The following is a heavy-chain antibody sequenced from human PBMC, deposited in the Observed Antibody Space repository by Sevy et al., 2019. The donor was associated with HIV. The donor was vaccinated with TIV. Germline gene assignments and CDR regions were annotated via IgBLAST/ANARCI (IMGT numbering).Heavy chain of an antibody. CDR2: ISHDGDNK. Sequence: GGSLRLSCVAPGFKFNGHGIHWVRQAPGKGLQWVAGISHDGDNKNYAEPVKGRSSISGDQSKNTVFLQMNTLTTEDTAVYYCARDYEVNNWRVVGAFDMWGLGTMVTVSS. V-gene: IGHV3-30*14. J-gene: IGHJ3*02. D-gene: IGHD3-3*01. CDR1: GFKFNGHG. CDR3: ARDYEVNNWRVVGAFDM.